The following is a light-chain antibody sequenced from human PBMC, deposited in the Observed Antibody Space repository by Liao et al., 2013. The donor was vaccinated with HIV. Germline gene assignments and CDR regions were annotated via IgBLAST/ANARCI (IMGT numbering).Light chain of an antibody. CDR1: KLEDKY. J-gene: IGLJ1*01. CDR2: QDA. CDR3: QAWDRDTVV. V-gene: IGLV3-1*01. Sequence: SYELTQPPSVSVSPGQTASIACSGDKLEDKYVSWYQQRPGHSPALVIYQDAKRPSGIPERFSGSNSGNTATLTISGTQAMDAADYYCQAWDRDTVVFGPGT.